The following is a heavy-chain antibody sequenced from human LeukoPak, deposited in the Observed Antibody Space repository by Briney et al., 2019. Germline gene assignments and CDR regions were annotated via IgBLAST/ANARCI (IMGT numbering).Heavy chain of an antibody. D-gene: IGHD6-13*01. J-gene: IGHJ4*02. CDR3: AKVGESGGIAAAEYYFDY. CDR2: ISGSGGST. CDR1: GFTFSSYG. Sequence: PGGTLRLSCAASGFTFSSYGMSWVRQAPGKGLEWVSAISGSGGSTYYADSVKGRFTISRDNSKNTLYLQMNSLRAEDTAVYYCAKVGESGGIAAAEYYFDYWGQGTLVTVSS. V-gene: IGHV3-23*01.